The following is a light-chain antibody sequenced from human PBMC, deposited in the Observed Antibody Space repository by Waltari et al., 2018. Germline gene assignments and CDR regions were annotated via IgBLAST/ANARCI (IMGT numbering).Light chain of an antibody. CDR2: EAS. V-gene: IGKV3-15*01. J-gene: IGKJ5*01. CDR3: QQYNTWPPIT. Sequence: EILITQPPATLSVSPGERATLPCRASQSVSSNLAWYQQKPGQTPRLLIYEASTRPTGIPARFSGSGSGTEFTLSISSLQSEDFAVYYCQQYNTWPPITFGQGTRLEIK. CDR1: QSVSSN.